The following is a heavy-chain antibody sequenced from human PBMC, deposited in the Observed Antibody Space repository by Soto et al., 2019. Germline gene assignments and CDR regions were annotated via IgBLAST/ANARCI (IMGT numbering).Heavy chain of an antibody. V-gene: IGHV4-61*01. Sequence: PSETLSLTCAVSGGSVSSGSYYWSWIRQPPGKGLEWIGYIYYSGSTNYNPSLESRVTISVDTSKNQFSLKLSSVTAADTAVYYCARSGALGAIQLWLRAYYYGMDVWGQGTTVTVSS. CDR1: GGSVSSGSYY. CDR3: ARSGALGAIQLWLRAYYYGMDV. J-gene: IGHJ6*02. CDR2: IYYSGST. D-gene: IGHD5-18*01.